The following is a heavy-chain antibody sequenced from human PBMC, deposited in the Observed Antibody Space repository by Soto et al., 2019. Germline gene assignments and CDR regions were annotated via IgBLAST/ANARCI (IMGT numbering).Heavy chain of an antibody. CDR3: ARGYCSSTSCYRTPAPFDY. D-gene: IGHD2-2*01. V-gene: IGHV1-69*02. CDR2: IIPILGIA. CDR1: GGTFSSYT. Sequence: QLVQSGAEVKKPGSSVKVSCKASGGTFSSYTISWVRQAPGQGLEWMGRIIPILGIANYAQKFQGRVTITSDKSTSTAYMELSSLRSEDTAVYYCARGYCSSTSCYRTPAPFDYWGQGTLVTVSS. J-gene: IGHJ4*02.